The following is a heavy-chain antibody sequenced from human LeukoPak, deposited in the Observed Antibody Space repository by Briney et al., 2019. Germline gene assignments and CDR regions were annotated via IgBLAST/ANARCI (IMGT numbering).Heavy chain of an antibody. CDR1: GYTFTSYA. D-gene: IGHD1-26*01. Sequence: ASVKVSCKASGYTFTSYAMHWVRQAPGQRLEWMGWINAGNGNTKYSQKFQGRVTITRDTSASTAYMELSSLRSEDTAVYYCARDPGYSGSYQSVGVFDYWGQGTLVTVSS. V-gene: IGHV1-3*01. CDR2: INAGNGNT. CDR3: ARDPGYSGSYQSVGVFDY. J-gene: IGHJ4*02.